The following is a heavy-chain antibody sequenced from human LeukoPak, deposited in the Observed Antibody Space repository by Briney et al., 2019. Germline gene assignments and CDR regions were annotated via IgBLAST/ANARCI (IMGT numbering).Heavy chain of an antibody. CDR2: ISSSSSYI. D-gene: IGHD6-19*01. CDR1: GFTFSSYS. Sequence: GGSLRLSCAASGFTFSSYSMNWVRQAPGKGLEWVSSISSSSSYIYYADSVKGRFTISRDNAKNSLYLQMNSLRAEDTAVYYCARDRSGWPSGDAFDIWGQGTMVTVSS. V-gene: IGHV3-21*01. J-gene: IGHJ3*02. CDR3: ARDRSGWPSGDAFDI.